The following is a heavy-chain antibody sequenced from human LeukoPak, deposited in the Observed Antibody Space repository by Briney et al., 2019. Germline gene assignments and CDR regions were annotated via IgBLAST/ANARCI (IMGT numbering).Heavy chain of an antibody. Sequence: GSLRLSCPASGFTVSTNCMTWVRPAPGKGLEWVSTIYSGGTTYYAHSVMGRFTISRHNSRNTLYLQMNSLRAEDTAVYYCARVDTVMAYYFDLWGQGTLVTVSS. D-gene: IGHD5-18*01. CDR3: ARVDTVMAYYFDL. CDR1: GFTVSTNC. V-gene: IGHV3-53*04. J-gene: IGHJ4*02. CDR2: IYSGGTT.